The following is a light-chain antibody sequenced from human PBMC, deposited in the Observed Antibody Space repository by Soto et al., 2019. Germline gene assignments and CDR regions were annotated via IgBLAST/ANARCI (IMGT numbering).Light chain of an antibody. Sequence: ENVLTQSPDPPSLSAGERATVSCRASQSLSSSYLAWYQQKPGQAPRLLIYGASSRATGIPDRFSGSGSGTDFTLTISRLEPEDLAVYHCQQYGSSPRTFGRGTKVDIK. J-gene: IGKJ1*01. V-gene: IGKV3-20*01. CDR3: QQYGSSPRT. CDR1: QSLSSSY. CDR2: GAS.